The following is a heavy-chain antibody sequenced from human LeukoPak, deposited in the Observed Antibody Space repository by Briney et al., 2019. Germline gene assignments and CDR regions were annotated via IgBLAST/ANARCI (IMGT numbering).Heavy chain of an antibody. J-gene: IGHJ4*02. V-gene: IGHV4-39*01. CDR3: ARGEYSSGWFPPDY. Sequence: SGPGLVQPSEPLSLTCTVSGGSISSSSYYWGWIRQPPGKGLEWMGSIYYSGSTYYNPSLKRRVTISVDTSKNQFSLKLSSVTAADTAVYYCARGEYSSGWFPPDYWGQGTLVTVSS. D-gene: IGHD6-19*01. CDR1: GGSISSSSYY. CDR2: IYYSGST.